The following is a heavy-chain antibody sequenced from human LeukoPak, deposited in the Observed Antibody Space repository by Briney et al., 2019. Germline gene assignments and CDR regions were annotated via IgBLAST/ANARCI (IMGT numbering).Heavy chain of an antibody. CDR3: ARAEDSGSYYGAYYFDY. J-gene: IGHJ4*02. V-gene: IGHV4-61*08. D-gene: IGHD1-26*01. Sequence: SQTLSLTCTVSGGSISSGGYYWSWIRQHPGKGLEWIGYIYYSGSTNYNPSLKSRVTISVDTSKNQFSLKLSSVTAADTAVYYCARAEDSGSYYGAYYFDYWGQGTLVTVSS. CDR2: IYYSGST. CDR1: GGSISSGGYY.